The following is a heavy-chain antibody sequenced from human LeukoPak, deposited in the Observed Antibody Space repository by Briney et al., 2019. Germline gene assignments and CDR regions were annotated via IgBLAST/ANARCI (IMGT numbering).Heavy chain of an antibody. D-gene: IGHD5-18*01. Sequence: PGGSLRLSCAASGFTVSSNYMSWVRQAPGKGLEWVSVIYSGGSTYYADSVKGRFTISRDNSKNTLYLQMNSLRAEDTAVYYCARDNSYGYSDYWGQGTLVTVSS. CDR2: IYSGGST. CDR1: GFTVSSNY. J-gene: IGHJ4*02. CDR3: ARDNSYGYSDY. V-gene: IGHV3-53*01.